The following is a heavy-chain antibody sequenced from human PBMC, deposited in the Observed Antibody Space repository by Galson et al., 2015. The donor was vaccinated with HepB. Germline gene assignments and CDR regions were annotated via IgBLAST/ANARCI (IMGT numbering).Heavy chain of an antibody. Sequence: SLRLSCAASGFTFSSYGMHWVRQAPGKGLEWVAVIWYDGSNKYYADSVKGRFTISRDNSKNTLYLQMNSLRAEDTAVYYCARDSGIVGATTAPEDWGQGTLVTVSS. CDR1: GFTFSSYG. V-gene: IGHV3-33*01. D-gene: IGHD1-26*01. CDR2: IWYDGSNK. CDR3: ARDSGIVGATTAPED. J-gene: IGHJ4*02.